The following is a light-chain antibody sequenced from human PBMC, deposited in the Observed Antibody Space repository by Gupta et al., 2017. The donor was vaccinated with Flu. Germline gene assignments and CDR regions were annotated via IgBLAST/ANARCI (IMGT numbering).Light chain of an antibody. CDR2: KDS. V-gene: IGLV3-25*03. J-gene: IGLJ3*02. CDR1: GLRRVF. Sequence: SYDVTQPPSVSVSPGQTTRIPFPGYGLRRVFAHWYQQRPGQAPEMVIYKDSKRPSGIPERFSGSRSGTTVTLTISGVQAEDEADYYCQSLDSTASWVFGGGTKLTVL. CDR3: QSLDSTASWV.